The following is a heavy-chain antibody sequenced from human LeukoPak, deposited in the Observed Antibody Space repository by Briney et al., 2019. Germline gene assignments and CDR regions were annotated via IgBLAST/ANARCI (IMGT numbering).Heavy chain of an antibody. Sequence: GGSLRLSCAASGFTFSRSWMSWVRQAPGKGLEWVANIKQDGSEKYYVDSVKGRFTISRDNAKNSLYLQMNSLRAEDTAVYYCARDQDYYDSSGYYLIFDYWGQGTLVTVAS. D-gene: IGHD3-22*01. CDR2: IKQDGSEK. CDR1: GFTFSRSW. J-gene: IGHJ4*02. V-gene: IGHV3-7*01. CDR3: ARDQDYYDSSGYYLIFDY.